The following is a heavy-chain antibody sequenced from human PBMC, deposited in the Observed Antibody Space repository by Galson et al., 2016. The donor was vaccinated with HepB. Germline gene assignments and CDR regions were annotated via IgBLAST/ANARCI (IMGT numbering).Heavy chain of an antibody. CDR1: GGTFSSYA. D-gene: IGHD2-15*01. J-gene: IGHJ6*03. Sequence: SVKVSCKASGGTFSSYAISWVRQAPRQGLEWMGGIVPIFGTANYAQRFQGRVTITADESASTAYMELGSLRSEDTAVYYCARSPRGGYLGGLRYYYYYMDVWGNGTTVTVSS. CDR3: ARSPRGGYLGGLRYYYYYMDV. CDR2: IVPIFGTA. V-gene: IGHV1-69*13.